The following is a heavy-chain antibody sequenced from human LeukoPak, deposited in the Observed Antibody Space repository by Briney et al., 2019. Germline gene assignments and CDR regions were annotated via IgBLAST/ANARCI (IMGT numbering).Heavy chain of an antibody. V-gene: IGHV1-8*02. CDR2: MNPNSGNT. Sequence: GASVKVSCKASGYTFTGYYMHWVRQATGQGLEWMGWMNPNSGNTGYAQKFQGRVTMTRNTSISTAYMELSSLRSEDTAVYYCARYTGSGPSFYYYMDVWGKGTTVTVSS. CDR3: ARYTGSGPSFYYYMDV. J-gene: IGHJ6*03. CDR1: GYTFTGYY. D-gene: IGHD3-3*01.